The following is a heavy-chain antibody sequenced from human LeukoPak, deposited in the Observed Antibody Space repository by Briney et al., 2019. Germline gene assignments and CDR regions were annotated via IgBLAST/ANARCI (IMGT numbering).Heavy chain of an antibody. Sequence: GGSLRLSCAASGFIFSGAWMNWVRQAPGKGLEWVGRIKNKIDGGTTDYAAPVKGRSTISRDDPKNTLYLQMNRLKTEDTAVYYCTTAHLNLEHAEYWGQGTLVTVSS. CDR3: TTAHLNLEHAEY. CDR2: IKNKIDGGTT. CDR1: GFIFSGAW. V-gene: IGHV3-15*01. J-gene: IGHJ4*02. D-gene: IGHD3-3*01.